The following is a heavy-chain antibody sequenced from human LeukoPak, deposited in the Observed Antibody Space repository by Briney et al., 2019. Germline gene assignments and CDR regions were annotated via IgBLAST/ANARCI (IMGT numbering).Heavy chain of an antibody. J-gene: IGHJ4*02. CDR1: GGSFSSGGYY. Sequence: SETLSLTCSVSGGSFSSGGYYWSWLRQHPGKGLEWIGYIFYSGTTYCNPSLKSRVIISVDASKNQFSLRLSSVTAADTAVYYCARDLGGLGKIDQWGQGTLVTVSS. D-gene: IGHD7-27*01. CDR3: ARDLGGLGKIDQ. V-gene: IGHV4-31*03. CDR2: IFYSGTT.